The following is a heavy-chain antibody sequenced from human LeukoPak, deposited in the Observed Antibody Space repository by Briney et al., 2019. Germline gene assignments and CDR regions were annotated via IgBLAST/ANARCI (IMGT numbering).Heavy chain of an antibody. CDR1: GFTVRSNY. J-gene: IGHJ3*02. CDR3: ATRENGIGAAFDI. D-gene: IGHD3-16*01. V-gene: IGHV3-53*01. CDR2: THNDGST. Sequence: GGSLRLSCAASGFTVRSNYMGWVRQAPGKGLEWVSLTHNDGSTYYADSVQGRFIISRDNSENSLYLQMNTLRAEDTAVYYCATRENGIGAAFDIRGQGTMVTVSS.